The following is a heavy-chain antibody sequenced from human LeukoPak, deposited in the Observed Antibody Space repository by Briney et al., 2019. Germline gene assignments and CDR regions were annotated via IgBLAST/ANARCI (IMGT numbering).Heavy chain of an antibody. J-gene: IGHJ4*02. Sequence: PGGSLRLSCAASGFPFSSFAMTWVRQAPGKGLEWISSVRDSGAVTYYADSVKGRFTISRDNSRKIVYLQMNSLRAEDTAIYYCATSTLTFDYWGQRTLVTVSS. CDR1: GFPFSSFA. V-gene: IGHV3-23*01. CDR2: VRDSGAVT. CDR3: ATSTLTFDY. D-gene: IGHD3-9*01.